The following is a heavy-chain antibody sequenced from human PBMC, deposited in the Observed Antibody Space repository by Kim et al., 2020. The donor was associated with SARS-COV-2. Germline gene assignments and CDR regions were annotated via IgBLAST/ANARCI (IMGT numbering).Heavy chain of an antibody. CDR1: GFTFSSYG. CDR3: ARDFTVWFGEPKALGY. J-gene: IGHJ4*02. D-gene: IGHD3-10*01. Sequence: GGSLRLSCAASGFTFSSYGMHWVRQAPGKGLEWVAVISYDGSNKYYADSVKGRFTISRDNSKNTLYLQMNSLRAEDTAVYYCARDFTVWFGEPKALGYWGQGTLVTVSS. V-gene: IGHV3-33*05. CDR2: ISYDGSNK.